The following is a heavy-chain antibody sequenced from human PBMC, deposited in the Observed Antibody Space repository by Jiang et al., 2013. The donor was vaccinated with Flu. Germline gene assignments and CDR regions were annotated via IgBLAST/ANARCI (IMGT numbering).Heavy chain of an antibody. CDR1: GYTFTSYG. CDR2: ISAYNGNT. D-gene: IGHD3-3*01. CDR3: ARCPTNYLEWLLFRDQGAFDI. V-gene: IGHV1-18*01. J-gene: IGHJ3*02. Sequence: SGAEVKKPGASVKVSCKASGYTFTSYGISWVRQAPGQGLEWMGWISAYNGNTNYAQKLQGRVTMTTDTSTSTAYMELRSLRSDDTAVYYCARCPTNYLEWLLFRDQGAFDIWGQGTMVTVSS.